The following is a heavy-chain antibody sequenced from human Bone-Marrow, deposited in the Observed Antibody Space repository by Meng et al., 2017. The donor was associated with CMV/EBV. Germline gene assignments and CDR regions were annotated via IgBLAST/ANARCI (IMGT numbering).Heavy chain of an antibody. J-gene: IGHJ5*02. CDR3: ARHQDRYALDP. CDR2: IYPGDSDT. D-gene: IGHD3-16*01. CDR1: GYSFTSYW. Sequence: GASLKISCKGSGYSFTSYWIGWVRQMPGKGLEWMGIIYPGDSDTRYSPSFQGQVTISADKSISTAYLQWGSLKASDTAMYYCARHQDRYALDPWGPGTLVTVSS. V-gene: IGHV5-51*01.